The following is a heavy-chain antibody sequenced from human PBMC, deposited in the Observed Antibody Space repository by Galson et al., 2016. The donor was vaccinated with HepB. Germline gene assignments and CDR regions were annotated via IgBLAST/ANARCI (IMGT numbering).Heavy chain of an antibody. Sequence: SLRLSCAASGFTFSTYGMHWVRQAPGKGLEWVAVISYDGSNKYYADSVKGRFTISRDNSENTLYLHMNRLRVDDTAVYYCAKVMGRSSNDYVPPFDSWGQGALVTVSS. CDR2: ISYDGSNK. CDR3: AKVMGRSSNDYVPPFDS. CDR1: GFTFSTYG. J-gene: IGHJ4*02. D-gene: IGHD4/OR15-4a*01. V-gene: IGHV3-30*18.